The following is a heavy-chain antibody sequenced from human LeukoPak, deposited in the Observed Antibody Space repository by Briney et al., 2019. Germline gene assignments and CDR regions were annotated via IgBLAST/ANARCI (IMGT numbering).Heavy chain of an antibody. J-gene: IGHJ6*02. V-gene: IGHV4-34*01. CDR2: INHSGST. D-gene: IGHD4-11*01. CDR1: GGSFSGYH. CDR3: ARDPPAIRNYQKIHHGMDV. Sequence: KPSETLSLTCAVYGGSFSGYHWSWIRQPPGKGLEWIGEINHSGSTNYNPSLKSRVTISIDTSKNQFSLKVTSVTAADTAVYYCARDPPAIRNYQKIHHGMDVWGQGTTVTVSS.